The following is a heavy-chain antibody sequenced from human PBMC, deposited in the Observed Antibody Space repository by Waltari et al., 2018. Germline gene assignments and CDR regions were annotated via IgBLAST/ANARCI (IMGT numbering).Heavy chain of an antibody. V-gene: IGHV1-58*02. D-gene: IGHD3-3*01. J-gene: IGHJ4*02. CDR3: AAGEYYDFWSGYYTSAGGFDY. CDR2: IVVGSGKT. CDR1: GFTFTSSA. Sequence: QMQLVQSGPEVKKPGTSVKVSRKASGFTFTSSAMQWVRQARGQRLEWTGWIVVGSGKTTYAQKFQERVTITRDMSTSTAYMELSSLRSEDTAVYYCAAGEYYDFWSGYYTSAGGFDYWGQGTLVTVSS.